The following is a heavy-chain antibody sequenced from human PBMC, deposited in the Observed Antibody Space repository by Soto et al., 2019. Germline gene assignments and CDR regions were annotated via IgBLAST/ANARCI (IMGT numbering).Heavy chain of an antibody. CDR1: GYSFTSYW. CDR2: IYPGDSDT. CDR3: ATQGSSTSTQGYYYYMDV. Sequence: GESLKISCKGSGYSFTSYWIGWVRQMPGKGLEWMGIIYPGDSDTRYSPSFQGQVTISADKSISTAYLQWSSLKASDTAMYYCATQGSSTSTQGYYYYMDVWGKGTTVNVSS. D-gene: IGHD2-2*01. V-gene: IGHV5-51*01. J-gene: IGHJ6*03.